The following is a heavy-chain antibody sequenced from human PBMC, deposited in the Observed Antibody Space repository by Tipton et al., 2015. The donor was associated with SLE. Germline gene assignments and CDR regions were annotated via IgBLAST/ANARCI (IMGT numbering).Heavy chain of an antibody. CDR1: GGSFSGYY. CDR2: SNESGKT. CDR3: ASQLKDWFYYYYGMDV. V-gene: IGHV4-34*01. D-gene: IGHD3-9*01. Sequence: TLSLTCAVYGGSFSGYYWTWIRQPPGKGLEWIGESNESGKTNYNSALKSRATISVDTSKNQFSLKLSSVTAADTAVYYCASQLKDWFYYYYGMDVWGQGTTVTVSS. J-gene: IGHJ6*02.